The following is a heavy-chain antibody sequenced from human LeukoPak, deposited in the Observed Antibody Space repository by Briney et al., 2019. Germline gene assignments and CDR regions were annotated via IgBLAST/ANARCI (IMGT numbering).Heavy chain of an antibody. CDR2: ISWNSGSI. Sequence: PGGSLRLSCAASGFTFDDYAMHWVRQAPGKGLEWVSGISWNSGSIGYADSVKGRFTISRDNAKNSLYLQMNSLRAEDTALYYCAKDILRSGYDLYYFDYWGQGTLVNVSS. V-gene: IGHV3-9*01. CDR1: GFTFDDYA. D-gene: IGHD5-12*01. J-gene: IGHJ4*02. CDR3: AKDILRSGYDLYYFDY.